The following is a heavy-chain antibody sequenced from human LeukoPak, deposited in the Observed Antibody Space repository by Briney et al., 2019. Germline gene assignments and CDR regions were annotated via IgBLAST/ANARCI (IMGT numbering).Heavy chain of an antibody. Sequence: ASVKVSCKASGYTFSSYDINWVRQAAGQGLEWMGWRKPNRGNTGYAQKFQGRGTMTRDTSISTAYMELSSLRSEDTAVYYCVRVAGSLSDWGQGTPVTVSA. CDR3: VRVAGSLSD. CDR2: RKPNRGNT. CDR1: GYTFSSYD. V-gene: IGHV1-8*01. J-gene: IGHJ4*02.